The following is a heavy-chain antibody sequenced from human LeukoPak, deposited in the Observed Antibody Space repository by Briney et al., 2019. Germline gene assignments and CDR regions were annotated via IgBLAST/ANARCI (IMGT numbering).Heavy chain of an antibody. D-gene: IGHD6-6*01. Sequence: GGSLRLSCAASGFTFSSYSMNWVRQAPGKGLEWVSSISSSSSYIYYADSVKGRFTISRDNAKNSLYLQMNSLRAEDTAVYYCARDMDGGSSVLFDAFDIWGQGTMVTVSS. V-gene: IGHV3-21*01. J-gene: IGHJ3*02. CDR2: ISSSSSYI. CDR3: ARDMDGGSSVLFDAFDI. CDR1: GFTFSSYS.